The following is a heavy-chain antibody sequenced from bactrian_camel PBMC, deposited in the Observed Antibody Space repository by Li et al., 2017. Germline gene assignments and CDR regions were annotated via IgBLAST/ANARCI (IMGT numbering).Heavy chain of an antibody. CDR1: GDTIGRYC. J-gene: IGHJ4*01. Sequence: QLVESGGDSVRTGGSLRLSCVASGDTIGRYCMAWFRQIPDREREGVAGIESDGSTSYADSVKGRATISQDSAKNILYLQMHSLKPEDTAMYYCAARDTGLCEIMSAYNYWGQGTQVTVS. CDR2: IESDGST. V-gene: IGHV3S55*01. CDR3: AARDTGLCEIMSAYNY. D-gene: IGHD5*01.